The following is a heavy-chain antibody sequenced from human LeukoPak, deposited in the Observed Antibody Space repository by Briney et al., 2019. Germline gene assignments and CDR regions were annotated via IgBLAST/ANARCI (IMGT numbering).Heavy chain of an antibody. CDR2: INHSGST. CDR3: ARGRYNWFDP. J-gene: IGHJ5*02. V-gene: IGHV4-34*01. Sequence: SETLSLTCAVYGESFSGYYWSWIRQPPGKGLEWIGEINHSGSTNYNPSLKSRVTISVDTSKNQFSLKLSSVTAADTAVYYCARGRYNWFDPWGQGTLVTVSS. CDR1: GESFSGYY.